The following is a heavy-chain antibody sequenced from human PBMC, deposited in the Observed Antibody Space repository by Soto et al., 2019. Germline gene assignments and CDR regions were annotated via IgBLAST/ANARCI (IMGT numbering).Heavy chain of an antibody. CDR2: IKSKTDGGTT. CDR3: TTDFDLGSGWESNWFDP. V-gene: IGHV3-15*07. CDR1: GFTFSNAW. D-gene: IGHD6-19*01. Sequence: PGGSLRLSCAASGFTFSNAWMNWVRQAPGKGLEWVGRIKSKTDGGTTDYAAPVKGRFTISRDDSKNTLYLQMNSLKTEDTAVYYCTTDFDLGSGWESNWFDPWGQGTLVTVSS. J-gene: IGHJ5*02.